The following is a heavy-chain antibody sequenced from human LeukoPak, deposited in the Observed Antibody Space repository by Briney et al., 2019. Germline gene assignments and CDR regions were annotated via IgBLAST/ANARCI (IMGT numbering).Heavy chain of an antibody. V-gene: IGHV4-59*11. CDR3: TRERSTVTFDS. Sequence: SETLSLTCTVSGASISPHYWTWIRQAPGRGLEWIGYVYYNGLTSYNASLRSRLILSVDTARNQVSLKLTSVTAADTAVYYCTRERSTVTFDSWGQGTLVTVSS. J-gene: IGHJ4*02. CDR1: GASISPHY. D-gene: IGHD4-17*01. CDR2: VYYNGLT.